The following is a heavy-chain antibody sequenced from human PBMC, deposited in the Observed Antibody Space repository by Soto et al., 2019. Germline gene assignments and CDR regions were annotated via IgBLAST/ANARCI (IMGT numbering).Heavy chain of an antibody. D-gene: IGHD2-15*01. CDR2: IHHHGST. J-gene: IGHJ6*02. CDR3: VCRVEDISYSNYGLDV. CDR1: GGSISSNNW. V-gene: IGHV4-4*02. Sequence: QVQLQESGPGLVKPSGTLSLTCGVSGGSISSNNWWTWVRQSPGKGLEWIGEIHHHGSTNYNPSLKCRVTISVDKTQNQFTLKVRSVTAADTAIYYCVCRVEDISYSNYGLDVWGLGTTVTVSS.